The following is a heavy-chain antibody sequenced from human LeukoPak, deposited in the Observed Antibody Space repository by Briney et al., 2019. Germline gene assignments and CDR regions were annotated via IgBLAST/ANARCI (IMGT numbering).Heavy chain of an antibody. V-gene: IGHV3-7*01. J-gene: IGHJ5*02. CDR2: IKEDGSEK. D-gene: IGHD2-2*01. CDR1: GFTFSSYW. Sequence: GGSLRLSCAASGFTFSSYWMSWVRQAPGKGLEWVANIKEDGSEKYYVDSVKGRFTISRDNAKNSLYLQMNSPRAEDTAVYYCARQLGYCSSTSCYAWFDPWGQGTLVIVSS. CDR3: ARQLGYCSSTSCYAWFDP.